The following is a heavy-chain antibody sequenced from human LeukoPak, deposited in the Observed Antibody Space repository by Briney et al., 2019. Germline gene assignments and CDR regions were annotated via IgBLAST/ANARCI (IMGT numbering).Heavy chain of an antibody. CDR2: ISGSDGST. CDR3: AKDMRFDWTPYYFDY. V-gene: IGHV3-23*01. J-gene: IGHJ4*02. CDR1: GFTFSSYA. D-gene: IGHD3-9*01. Sequence: PGGSLRLSCAASGFTFSSYAMSWVRQAPGKGLEWVSAISGSDGSTYYADSVKGRFTISRDNSKNTLYLQMNSLRAEDTAVYYCAKDMRFDWTPYYFDYWGQGTLVTVSS.